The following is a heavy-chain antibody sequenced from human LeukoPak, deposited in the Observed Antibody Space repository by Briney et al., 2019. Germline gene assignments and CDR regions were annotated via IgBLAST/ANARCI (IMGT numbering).Heavy chain of an antibody. CDR3: ARGPPYGSRSDYLDS. V-gene: IGHV3-7*01. CDR2: VKKDASEK. Sequence: GGSLRLSCAASGFTFSNNWMTWVRQAPGKGLEWVASVKKDASEKSYVDSVKGRSTISRDNAKNSLYLQMNSLRVEDTAVYYCARGPPYGSRSDYLDSWGQGILVTVSS. CDR1: GFTFSNNW. J-gene: IGHJ4*02. D-gene: IGHD3-10*01.